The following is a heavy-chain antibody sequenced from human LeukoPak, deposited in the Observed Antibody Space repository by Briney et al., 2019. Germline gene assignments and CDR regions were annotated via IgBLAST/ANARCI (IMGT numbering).Heavy chain of an antibody. J-gene: IGHJ4*02. CDR1: GGSISSSNW. CDR3: ARSLIPPTYWYFDS. Sequence: SETLSLTCAVSGGSISSSNWWSWVRQPPGKGREWIGEIYHSGTTNYSPSLKSRVTISVDTSKNQFSLKLSSVTAADTAVYYCARSLIPPTYWYFDSWGQGTLVTVSS. V-gene: IGHV4-4*02. CDR2: IYHSGTT. D-gene: IGHD2-21*01.